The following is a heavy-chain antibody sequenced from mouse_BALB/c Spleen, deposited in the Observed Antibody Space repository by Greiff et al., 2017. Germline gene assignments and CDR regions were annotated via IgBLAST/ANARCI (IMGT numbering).Heavy chain of an antibody. CDR2: ISDGGSYT. CDR1: GFTFSDYY. J-gene: IGHJ4*01. V-gene: IGHV5-4*02. CDR3: ARDDYDGTAYAMDY. D-gene: IGHD2-4*01. Sequence: EVHLVESGGGLVKPGGSLKLSCAASGFTFSDYYMYWVRQTPEKRLEWVATISDGGSYTYYPDSVKGRFTISRDNAKNNLYLQMSSLKSEDTAMYYCARDDYDGTAYAMDYWGQGTSVTVSS.